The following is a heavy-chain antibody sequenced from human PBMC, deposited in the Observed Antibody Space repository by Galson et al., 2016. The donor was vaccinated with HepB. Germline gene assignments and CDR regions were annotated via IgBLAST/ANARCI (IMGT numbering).Heavy chain of an antibody. V-gene: IGHV6-1*01. J-gene: IGHJ4*02. CDR3: AGEGASGYALDY. CDR1: GDSVSSNSAA. D-gene: IGHD6-25*01. CDR2: TYYRSKWYN. Sequence: CAISGDSVSSNSAAWNWIRQSPSRGLEWLGRTYYRSKWYNDYAESVKSRITINPDTSKNLFSLQLHSVTPDDTAFYYCAGEGASGYALDYWGQGTLVTVSS.